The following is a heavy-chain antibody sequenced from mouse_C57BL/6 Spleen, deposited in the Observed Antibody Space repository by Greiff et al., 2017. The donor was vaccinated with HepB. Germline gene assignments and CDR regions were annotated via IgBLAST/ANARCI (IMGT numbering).Heavy chain of an antibody. J-gene: IGHJ3*01. D-gene: IGHD2-3*01. CDR2: IDPSESYT. Sequence: VQLQQPGAELVKPGASVKLSCKASGYTFTSYWMQWVKQRPGQGLEWIGEIDPSESYTNYNQKFKGKATLTVDTSSSTAYMQLSSLTSEDSAVYYCARRMDAYWGQGTLVTVSA. CDR1: GYTFTSYW. V-gene: IGHV1-50*01. CDR3: ARRMDAY.